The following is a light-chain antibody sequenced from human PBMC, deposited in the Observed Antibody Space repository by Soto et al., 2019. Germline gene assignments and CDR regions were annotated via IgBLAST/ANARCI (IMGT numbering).Light chain of an antibody. CDR2: GAS. CDR3: QQYGSSRGFT. V-gene: IGKV3-20*01. CDR1: QSVSSSY. Sequence: EIVLTQSPGTLSLSPGERATLSCRASQSVSSSYLAWYQQKPGQAPMLLIYGASGRATGIPDRFSGSGSGTDFTLNISRLEPEDFAVYYFQQYGSSRGFTFGPGTKVDIK. J-gene: IGKJ3*01.